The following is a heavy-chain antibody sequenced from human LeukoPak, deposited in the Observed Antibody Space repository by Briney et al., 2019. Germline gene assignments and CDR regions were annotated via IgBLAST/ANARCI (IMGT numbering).Heavy chain of an antibody. CDR2: IYTSGST. J-gene: IGHJ3*02. Sequence: SETLSLTCTVSGGSISSYYWSWIRQPAGKGLEWIGRIYTSGSTNYNPSLKSRVTISVDTSKNQFSLKLSSVTAADTAVYYCARVGPVVVPAAILQGAFDIWGQGTMVTVSS. V-gene: IGHV4-4*07. CDR1: GGSISSYY. CDR3: ARVGPVVVPAAILQGAFDI. D-gene: IGHD2-2*02.